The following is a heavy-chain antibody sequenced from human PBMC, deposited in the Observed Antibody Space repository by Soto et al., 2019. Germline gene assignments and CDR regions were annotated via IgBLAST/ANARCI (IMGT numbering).Heavy chain of an antibody. D-gene: IGHD6-13*01. J-gene: IGHJ4*02. CDR3: ARGRSGAAGTFDY. Sequence: SETLSLTCAVYGGSFSGYYWSWIRQPPGKGLEWIGEINHSGSTNYNPSLESRVTLSEDRSKNQFSLRLTSVTAADTAVYYCARGRSGAAGTFDYWGQGALVTVSS. CDR1: GGSFSGYY. CDR2: INHSGST. V-gene: IGHV4-34*09.